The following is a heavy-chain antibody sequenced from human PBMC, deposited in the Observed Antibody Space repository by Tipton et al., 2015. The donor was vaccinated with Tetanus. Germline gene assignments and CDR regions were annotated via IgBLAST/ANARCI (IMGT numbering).Heavy chain of an antibody. D-gene: IGHD1-26*01. CDR2: TYYSGST. CDR3: ARLIVGATTSEYFQH. J-gene: IGHJ1*01. Sequence: TLSLTCTVSGGSISSSSYYWGWIRQPPGKGLEWIGSTYYSGSTYYNPSLKSRVTISVDTSKNQFSLKLSSVTAADTAVYYCARLIVGATTSEYFQHWGQGTLVTVSS. CDR1: GGSISSSSYY. V-gene: IGHV4-39*01.